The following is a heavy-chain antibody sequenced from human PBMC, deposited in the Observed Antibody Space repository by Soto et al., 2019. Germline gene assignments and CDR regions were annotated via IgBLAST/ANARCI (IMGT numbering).Heavy chain of an antibody. Sequence: GGSLRLSCAASGFTFSSYAMSWVRQAPGKGLEWVSAISGSGGSTYYADSVKGRFTISRDNSKNTLYLQMNSLRAEDTAVYYCAKVALYYYDSSGYPTTDYYYYYYGMDVWGQGTTVTVSS. J-gene: IGHJ6*02. V-gene: IGHV3-23*01. D-gene: IGHD3-22*01. CDR1: GFTFSSYA. CDR2: ISGSGGST. CDR3: AKVALYYYDSSGYPTTDYYYYYYGMDV.